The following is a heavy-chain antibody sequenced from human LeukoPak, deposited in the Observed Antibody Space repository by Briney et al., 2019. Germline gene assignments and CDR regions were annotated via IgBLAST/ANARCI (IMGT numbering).Heavy chain of an antibody. J-gene: IGHJ5*02. Sequence: PSGTLSLTCAVPGGSISSSNWWSWVRQPPGKGLEWIGEIYHSGSTNYNPSLKSRVTISVDKSKNQFSLKLSFVTAADTAVYYCARDLRVVPAATNWFDPWGQGTLVTVSS. CDR3: ARDLRVVPAATNWFDP. CDR1: GGSISSSNW. CDR2: IYHSGST. V-gene: IGHV4-4*02. D-gene: IGHD2-2*01.